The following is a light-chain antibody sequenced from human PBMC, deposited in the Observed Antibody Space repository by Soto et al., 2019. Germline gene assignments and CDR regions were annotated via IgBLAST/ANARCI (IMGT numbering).Light chain of an antibody. Sequence: QSALTQPRSVSGSPGQSITISCTGSSSDVGSYNYVSWYQQHPGQAPKFMIYDVNKRPSGVSHRFSGSKSGNTASLTISGLQADDEADYYCGTCDSSMSAAGWVFGGGTKLTVL. CDR2: DVN. J-gene: IGLJ3*02. V-gene: IGLV2-11*01. CDR3: GTCDSSMSAAGWV. CDR1: SSDVGSYNY.